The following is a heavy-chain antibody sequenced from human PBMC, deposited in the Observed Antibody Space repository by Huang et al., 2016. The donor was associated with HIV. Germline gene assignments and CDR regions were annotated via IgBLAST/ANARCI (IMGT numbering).Heavy chain of an antibody. V-gene: IGHV1-69*13. CDR2: IIPIVGTA. CDR3: ARARGYYDSSVSYYFDY. D-gene: IGHD3-22*01. Sequence: QVQLVQSGAEVKKPGSSVKVSCKASGGTFSSYTISWVRQAPGQGLEWMGVIIPIVGTANYAQKFQGRVTMTADESTSTAYMELSSLGSEDTAVYYCARARGYYDSSVSYYFDYWGQGTLVTVSS. J-gene: IGHJ4*02. CDR1: GGTFSSYT.